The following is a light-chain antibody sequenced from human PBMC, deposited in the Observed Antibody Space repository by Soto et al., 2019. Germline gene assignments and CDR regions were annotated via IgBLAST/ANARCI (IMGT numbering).Light chain of an antibody. CDR2: GAS. Sequence: EIVLTQSPGTLSLSPGERATLSCRASQSVSRHLAWYQQKPGQAPRLLIYGASSRATGIPARFSGSGSGTEFTLTINSLQSEDSAVYYCQQHNQWPITFGQGTRLEIK. CDR3: QQHNQWPIT. V-gene: IGKV3D-15*01. CDR1: QSVSRH. J-gene: IGKJ5*01.